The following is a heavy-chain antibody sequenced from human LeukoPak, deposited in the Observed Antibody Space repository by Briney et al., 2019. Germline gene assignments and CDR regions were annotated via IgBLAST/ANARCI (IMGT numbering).Heavy chain of an antibody. CDR1: EFTFSRHS. Sequence: PGGSLRLSCEASEFTFSRHSMNWVRQSPGKGLEWVSYISSSGRTISYADSVKGRFTISRDNVKNSVDLQMNSLRAEDTAMYYCASRTGTTGYHYYMDLWGNGTTVTVSS. D-gene: IGHD1-7*01. CDR3: ASRTGTTGYHYYMDL. V-gene: IGHV3-48*04. CDR2: ISSSGRTI. J-gene: IGHJ6*03.